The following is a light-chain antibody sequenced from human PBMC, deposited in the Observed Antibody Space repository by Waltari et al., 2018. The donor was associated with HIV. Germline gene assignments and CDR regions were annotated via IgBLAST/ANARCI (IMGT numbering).Light chain of an antibody. CDR2: TNN. CDR3: ATWDDSLNGWV. CDR1: SSNIATNT. J-gene: IGLJ3*02. Sequence: QSVLTQTPSASGTPGQRVTISCSGRSSNIATNTVNWYQQLPGTAPKLLIYTNNQRPSGVPARFSGSKSDTSASLAISGLQSDDDADYYCATWDDSLNGWVFGGGTRLTVL. V-gene: IGLV1-44*01.